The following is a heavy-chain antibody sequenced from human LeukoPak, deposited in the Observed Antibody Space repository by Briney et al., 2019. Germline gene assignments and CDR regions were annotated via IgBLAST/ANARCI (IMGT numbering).Heavy chain of an antibody. CDR3: AKETFTSSYGYFDY. D-gene: IGHD2-2*01. J-gene: IGHJ4*02. CDR1: GFTFSSYG. Sequence: GGSLRLSCAASGFTFSSYGMHWVRQAQGKGLEWGAVISYDGSNKYYADSVKGRFTISRDNSKNTLYLQMNSLRAEDTAVYYCAKETFTSSYGYFDYWGQGTLVTVSS. V-gene: IGHV3-30*18. CDR2: ISYDGSNK.